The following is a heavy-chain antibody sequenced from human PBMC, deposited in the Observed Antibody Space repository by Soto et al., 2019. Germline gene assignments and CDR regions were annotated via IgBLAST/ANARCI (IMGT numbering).Heavy chain of an antibody. CDR3: AKDGGSYYSNGMDV. V-gene: IGHV3-21*01. CDR1: GFSFRSYS. J-gene: IGHJ6*02. Sequence: PGGSLRLSCAGSGFSFRSYSMNRVRQVPGKGLEWVSSISSSSSYINYADSMKGRFTISRDNAKNTLYLQMNSLRAEDTAVYYCAKDGGSYYSNGMDVWGQGTTVTVSS. D-gene: IGHD3-16*01. CDR2: ISSSSSYI.